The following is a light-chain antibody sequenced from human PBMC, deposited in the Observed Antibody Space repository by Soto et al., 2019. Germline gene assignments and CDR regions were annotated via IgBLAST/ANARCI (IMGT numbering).Light chain of an antibody. CDR1: QSIANY. CDR2: AAS. J-gene: IGKJ1*01. V-gene: IGKV1-39*01. CDR3: QQSYSTPQT. Sequence: DIQMTQSPSSLSASVGDRVTITCRASQSIANYLNWYQQKPGKAPNLLISAASSLQSGVPSRFSGSGSGTDFTLTISSLQPEDFATYYWQQSYSTPQTFGQGTKVEIK.